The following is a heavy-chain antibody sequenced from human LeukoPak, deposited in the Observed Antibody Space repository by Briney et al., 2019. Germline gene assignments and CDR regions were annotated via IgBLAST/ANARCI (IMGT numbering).Heavy chain of an antibody. CDR1: GFTFSSYA. J-gene: IGHJ4*02. CDR2: ISHDGSND. CDR3: ARDPRRYYYDSSGYYYNY. D-gene: IGHD3-22*01. V-gene: IGHV3-30-3*01. Sequence: GGSLRLSCAASGFTFSSYAMYWVRQVPGKGLEWVAVISHDGSNDYYADSVKGRFTISRDNSKNTLYLQINSLRAEDTAVYYCARDPRRYYYDSSGYYYNYWGQGTLVTVSS.